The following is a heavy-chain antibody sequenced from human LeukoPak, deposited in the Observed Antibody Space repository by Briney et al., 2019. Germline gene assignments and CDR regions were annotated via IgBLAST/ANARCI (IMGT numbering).Heavy chain of an antibody. Sequence: GGSLRLSCAASGFTFNTYTMNWVRQAPGKGLEWVSYISGSSGIIDYADSVRGRFTISRDNAKNSLYLQMNSLRAEDTAVYYCARDPQYCSGGSCYSRYSFDYWGQGTLVTVSS. CDR3: ARDPQYCSGGSCYSRYSFDY. CDR1: GFTFNTYT. D-gene: IGHD2-15*01. J-gene: IGHJ4*02. CDR2: ISGSSGII. V-gene: IGHV3-48*01.